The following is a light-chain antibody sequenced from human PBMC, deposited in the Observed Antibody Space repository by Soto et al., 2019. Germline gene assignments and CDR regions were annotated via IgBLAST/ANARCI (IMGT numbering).Light chain of an antibody. CDR2: LGS. Sequence: DIVMTQSPLSLTVTPGEPASISCRSSQSLLHSNGYYYLDWYLQKPGQSPQVLIYLGSHRASGVPDRFSGSGSGTDFTLKIGRVEAEDVGVYYCMQALQTPWTFGQGTKVEVK. CDR1: QSLLHSNGYYY. CDR3: MQALQTPWT. J-gene: IGKJ1*01. V-gene: IGKV2-28*01.